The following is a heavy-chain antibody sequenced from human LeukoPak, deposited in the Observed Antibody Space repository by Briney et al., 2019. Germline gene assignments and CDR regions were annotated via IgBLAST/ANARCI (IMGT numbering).Heavy chain of an antibody. CDR1: GGTFSSYA. CDR3: GRTPNYYDSSGYYSRAYYYYGMDV. D-gene: IGHD3-22*01. V-gene: IGHV1-69*04. CDR2: IIPIFGIA. Sequence: SVKVSCKASGGTFSSYAISWVRQAPGQGLEWMGSIIPIFGIANYAQKFQGRVTITADKSTSTAYMELSSLRSEDTAVYYCGRTPNYYDSSGYYSRAYYYYGMDVWGQGTTVTVSS. J-gene: IGHJ6*02.